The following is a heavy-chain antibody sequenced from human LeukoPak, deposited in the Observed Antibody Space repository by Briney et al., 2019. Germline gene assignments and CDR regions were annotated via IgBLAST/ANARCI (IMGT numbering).Heavy chain of an antibody. CDR2: ISAYNGNT. D-gene: IGHD3-9*01. Sequence: ASVKVSCKASGYTFTSYGISWVRQAPGQGLEWMGWISAYNGNTNYAQKLQGRVTITRNTSISTAYMELSSLRSEDTAVYYCARGGRYFDWLSYYYYYYMDVWGKGTTVTVSS. V-gene: IGHV1-18*01. CDR1: GYTFTSYG. CDR3: ARGGRYFDWLSYYYYYYMDV. J-gene: IGHJ6*03.